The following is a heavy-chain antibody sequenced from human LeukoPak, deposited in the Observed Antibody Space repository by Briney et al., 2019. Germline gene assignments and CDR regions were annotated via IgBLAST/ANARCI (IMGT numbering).Heavy chain of an antibody. V-gene: IGHV1-69*05. CDR2: IIPIFGTA. Sequence: SVKVSCKASGGTFNSYAISWVRQAPGQGLEWMGGIIPIFGTANYAQRVQGRVTITTDESTTTAYMELSSLRSEDTAVYYCARARSPSSGYLLRDHNWFDPWGQGTLVTVSS. CDR3: ARARSPSSGYLLRDHNWFDP. CDR1: GGTFNSYA. J-gene: IGHJ5*02. D-gene: IGHD3-22*01.